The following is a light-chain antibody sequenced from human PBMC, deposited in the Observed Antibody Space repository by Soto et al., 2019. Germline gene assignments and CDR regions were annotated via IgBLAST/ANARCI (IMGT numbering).Light chain of an antibody. CDR2: WAS. CDR1: QSVLYSSNNKNY. CDR3: QQYYSTPRT. J-gene: IGKJ2*01. V-gene: IGKV4-1*01. Sequence: DIVMTQSPDSLAVSLGERATINCKSSQSVLYSSNNKNYLAWYQQKPGQPPKLLIYWASTRESGVPDRFSVSGSGTDFTITMSRLQAEDVAVYSCQQYYSTPRTFGQGTQLEIK.